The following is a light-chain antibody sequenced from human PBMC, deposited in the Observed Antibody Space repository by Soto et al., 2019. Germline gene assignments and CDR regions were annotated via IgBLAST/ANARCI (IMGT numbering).Light chain of an antibody. CDR2: GAS. CDR3: QQYNNWPPIT. CDR1: ESVKFN. Sequence: EIVMTQSPATLSVSPGERATLSCRASESVKFNLAWYQQKPGQAPRLLVYGASTRATGTPARFSGSGSETEFALTISSLQSEDAALYYCQQYNNWPPITVGQGTRLEIK. J-gene: IGKJ5*01. V-gene: IGKV3-15*01.